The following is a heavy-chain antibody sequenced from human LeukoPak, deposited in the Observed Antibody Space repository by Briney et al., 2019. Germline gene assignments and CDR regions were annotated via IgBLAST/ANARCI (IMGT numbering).Heavy chain of an antibody. D-gene: IGHD3-22*01. CDR2: IIPIFATA. CDR1: GGTFISYA. Sequence: SVKVSCKASGGTFISYAISWVRQAPGQGLEWMGGIIPIFATANYAQKFQGRVTITADESTSTAYMGLSSLRSEDTAVYYCARGPITTRSHFDYWGQGTLVTVSS. V-gene: IGHV1-69*01. J-gene: IGHJ4*02. CDR3: ARGPITTRSHFDY.